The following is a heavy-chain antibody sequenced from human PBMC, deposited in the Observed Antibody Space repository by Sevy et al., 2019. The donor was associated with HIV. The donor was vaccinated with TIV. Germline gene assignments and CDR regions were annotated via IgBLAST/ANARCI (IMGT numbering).Heavy chain of an antibody. Sequence: AETLSLTCRVSGVSISSDYWSWIRQPPGKEPEWIGSIHHSGNSNYKTSLKSRITMSVDTSKNQFSLNLRSVSAADTAVYYCARSVAANYMDVWGKGTTVTVSS. CDR2: IHHSGNS. CDR1: GVSISSDY. J-gene: IGHJ6*03. V-gene: IGHV4-59*01. D-gene: IGHD1-26*01. CDR3: ARSVAANYMDV.